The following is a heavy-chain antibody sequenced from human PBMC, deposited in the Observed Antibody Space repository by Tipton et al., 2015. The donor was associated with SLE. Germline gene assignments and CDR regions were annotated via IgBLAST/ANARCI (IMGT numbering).Heavy chain of an antibody. V-gene: IGHV4-30-2*01. CDR1: GGSMDSGGLS. Sequence: TLSLTCTVSGGSMDSGGLSWSWIRQPPGKGLEWIGYIYYTGNTYYNPSLMSRVTISVDTSKKHFSLRLTSVTAADTAVYYCARARQWLVGDYWGQGTLVIVSS. CDR2: IYYTGNT. J-gene: IGHJ4*02. D-gene: IGHD6-19*01. CDR3: ARARQWLVGDY.